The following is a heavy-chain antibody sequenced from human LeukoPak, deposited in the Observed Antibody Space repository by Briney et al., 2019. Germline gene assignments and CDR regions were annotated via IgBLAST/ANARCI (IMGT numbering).Heavy chain of an antibody. V-gene: IGHV4-61*01. J-gene: IGHJ4*02. CDR2: IYYSGST. CDR3: ARDPRGSGWFDY. CDR1: GYSITSGYY. Sequence: PSETLSLTCTVSGYSITSGYYWGWIRQTPGKGLEWIGYIYYSGSTNYNPSLKSRVTISVDTSKNQFSLKLSSVTAADTAVYYCARDPRGSGWFDYWGQGTLVTVSS. D-gene: IGHD6-19*01.